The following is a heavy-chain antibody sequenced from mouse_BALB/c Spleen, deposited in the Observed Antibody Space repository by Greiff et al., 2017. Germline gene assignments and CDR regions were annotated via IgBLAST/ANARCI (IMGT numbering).Heavy chain of an antibody. CDR2: IRNKANGYTT. D-gene: IGHD2-1*01. CDR1: GFTFTDYY. Sequence: EVQLVESGGGLVQPGGSLRLSCATSGFTFTDYYMSWVRQPPGKALEWLGFIRNKANGYTTEYSASVKGRFTISRDNSQSILYLQMNTLRAEDSATYYCARFLHGNYGFDYWGQGTTLTVSS. V-gene: IGHV7-3*02. J-gene: IGHJ2*01. CDR3: ARFLHGNYGFDY.